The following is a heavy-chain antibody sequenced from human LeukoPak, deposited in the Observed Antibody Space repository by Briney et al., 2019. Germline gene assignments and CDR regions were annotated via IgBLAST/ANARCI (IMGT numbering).Heavy chain of an antibody. CDR1: GFTFSSYS. V-gene: IGHV3-21*01. CDR2: ISSSSSYI. D-gene: IGHD1-26*01. J-gene: IGHJ4*02. CDR3: ARDSSGSTYYFDY. Sequence: GGSLRLSCAASGFTFSSYSMNWVRQAPGKGLEWVSSISSSSSYIYYADSVKGRFTISRDNAKNSLYLQMNSLRAEDTAVYYCARDSSGSTYYFDYRGQGTLVTVSS.